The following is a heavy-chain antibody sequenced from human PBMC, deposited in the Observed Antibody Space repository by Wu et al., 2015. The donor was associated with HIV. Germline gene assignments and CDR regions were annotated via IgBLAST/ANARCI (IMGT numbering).Heavy chain of an antibody. D-gene: IGHD3-22*01. Sequence: QVQLVQSGAEVKKPGASVKVSCKASGYTFTDYYMHWVRQAPGQGLEWMGWINPNSYDTDYAQKFQGRVTMTRDTSMRTAYMELSRLRSDDTAVYYCARGVTMTVIASGYWGQGTLVTVSS. J-gene: IGHJ4*02. CDR3: ARGVTMTVIASGY. CDR1: GYTFTDYY. V-gene: IGHV1-2*02. CDR2: INPNSYDT.